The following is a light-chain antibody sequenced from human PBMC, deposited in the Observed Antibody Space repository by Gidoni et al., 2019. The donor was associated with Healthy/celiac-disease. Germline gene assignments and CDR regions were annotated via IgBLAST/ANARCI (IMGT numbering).Light chain of an antibody. Sequence: QSALTQPASVSGSPGQSITISCTGTSSDVGGYNYGSWYQQHPGKAPKLMIYDVSNRPSGVSNRFSGSKSGNTASLTISGLQAEDEADYYCSSYTSSSTRAVFGGGTQLTGL. V-gene: IGLV2-14*01. CDR3: SSYTSSSTRAV. CDR2: DVS. J-gene: IGLJ7*01. CDR1: SSDVGGYNY.